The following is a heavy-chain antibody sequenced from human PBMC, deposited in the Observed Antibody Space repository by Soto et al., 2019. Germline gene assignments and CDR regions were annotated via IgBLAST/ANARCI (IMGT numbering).Heavy chain of an antibody. D-gene: IGHD2-15*01. Sequence: ASVKVSCKASGGTFSTHAIIWVRQAPGHGLEWMGGIIPISGTTYYTQKFQGRVTITADEPTSTAFMELSSLKSEDTAVFYCARGYCSGGICYSGMDVWGQGTMVTVSS. V-gene: IGHV1-69*13. CDR3: ARGYCSGGICYSGMDV. CDR1: GGTFSTHA. J-gene: IGHJ6*02. CDR2: IIPISGTT.